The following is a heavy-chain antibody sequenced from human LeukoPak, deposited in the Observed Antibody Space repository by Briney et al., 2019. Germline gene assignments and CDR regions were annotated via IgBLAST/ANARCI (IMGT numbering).Heavy chain of an antibody. J-gene: IGHJ4*02. Sequence: SETLSFTCTVSGGSIGSYYWSWIRQPPGKGLEWIGYIYYSGSTNYNPSLKSRVTISVDTSKNQFSLKLSSVTAADTAVYYCARGEQEYSSSSSYFDYWGQGTLVTVSS. CDR1: GGSIGSYY. CDR2: IYYSGST. CDR3: ARGEQEYSSSSSYFDY. D-gene: IGHD6-6*01. V-gene: IGHV4-59*01.